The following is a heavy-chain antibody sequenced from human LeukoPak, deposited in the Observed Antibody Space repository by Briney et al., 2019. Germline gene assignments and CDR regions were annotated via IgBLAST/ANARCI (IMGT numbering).Heavy chain of an antibody. V-gene: IGHV3-73*01. Sequence: GGSLRLSCVASGFTFSDSAIHWVRQSSGKGLEWIGHMDKETNLYATALAASVKGRFTVSRDDSKNTACLHMNSLKTEDTALYYCTRDSGTYNWFDPWGQGTLVTVSS. J-gene: IGHJ5*02. CDR2: MDKETNLYAT. CDR1: GFTFSDSA. CDR3: TRDSGTYNWFDP. D-gene: IGHD1-26*01.